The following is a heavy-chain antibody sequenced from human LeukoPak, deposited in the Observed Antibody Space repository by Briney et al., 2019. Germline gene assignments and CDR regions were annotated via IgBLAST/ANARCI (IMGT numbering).Heavy chain of an antibody. CDR1: GFIFSNYW. V-gene: IGHV3-73*01. CDR3: TSSDSFDY. J-gene: IGHJ4*02. CDR2: IRSKAYNYAT. D-gene: IGHD3-22*01. Sequence: QPGGSLRLSCAASGFIFSNYWMTWVRQPSGKGLEWVGRIRSKAYNYATVFAASLKGRFTISRDDSKSTAYLQMNSLKTEDTAVYFCTSSDSFDYWGQGTLVTVSS.